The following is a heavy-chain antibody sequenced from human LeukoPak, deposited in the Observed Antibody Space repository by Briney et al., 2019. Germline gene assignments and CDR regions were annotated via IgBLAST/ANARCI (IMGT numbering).Heavy chain of an antibody. Sequence: QAGGSLRLSCAASGFTFSNYGMNGGRQAPGEGLGWVSYICSSSSNIDYADSVKGRFTLSRDNVKSLRYLQINNLRGENTSVYYFAIGGAARPDYWGQGTLVTVS. D-gene: IGHD6-6*01. CDR2: ICSSSSNI. V-gene: IGHV3-48*04. CDR3: AIGGAARPDY. CDR1: GFTFSNYG. J-gene: IGHJ4*02.